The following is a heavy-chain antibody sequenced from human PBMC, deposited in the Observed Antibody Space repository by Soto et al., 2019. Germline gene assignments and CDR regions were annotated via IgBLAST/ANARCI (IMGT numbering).Heavy chain of an antibody. J-gene: IGHJ5*02. CDR1: GASISSSHW. Sequence: QVQLQESGPGLVEPSETLSLTCDVSGASISSSHWWSWVRQAPGKGLEWIGEIYRSGTTNYNPSLKSRITISVDTSKNQFSLTLTSVTAADTAVYYCARDRDDTTGWSWFDPWGQGTLVTVSS. V-gene: IGHV4-4*02. CDR3: ARDRDDTTGWSWFDP. CDR2: IYRSGTT. D-gene: IGHD6-19*01.